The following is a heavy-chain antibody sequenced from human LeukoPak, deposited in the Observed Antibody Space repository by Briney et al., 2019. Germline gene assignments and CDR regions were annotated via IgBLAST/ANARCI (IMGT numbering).Heavy chain of an antibody. CDR3: ARGGIVERYCSSTSCRGVDY. V-gene: IGHV1-18*04. CDR2: ISAYNGNT. Sequence: ASVKVSCKASGYTFTSCGISWVRQAPGQGLEWMGWISAYNGNTNYAQKLQGRVTMTTDTSTSTAYMELRSLRSDDTAVYYCARGGIVERYCSSTSCRGVDYWGQGTLVTVSS. J-gene: IGHJ4*02. CDR1: GYTFTSCG. D-gene: IGHD2-2*01.